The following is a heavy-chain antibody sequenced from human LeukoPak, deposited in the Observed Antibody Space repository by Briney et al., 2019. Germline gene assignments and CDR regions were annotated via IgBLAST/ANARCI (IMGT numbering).Heavy chain of an antibody. CDR1: GASIKSGAYS. Sequence: PQTLSLTCDVSGASIKSGAYSWSWIRQPLGKGLEWVGYIFHSGTTSYNPSLKSRVTLSIDRSRNQFSLRLSSVTAADTAVYYCARGGGFYGSGTTHFDYWGQGTLVTISS. CDR3: ARGGGFYGSGTTHFDY. V-gene: IGHV4-30-2*01. CDR2: IFHSGTT. D-gene: IGHD3-10*01. J-gene: IGHJ4*02.